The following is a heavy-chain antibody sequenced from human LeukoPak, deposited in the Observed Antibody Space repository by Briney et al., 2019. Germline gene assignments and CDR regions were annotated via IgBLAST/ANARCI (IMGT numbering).Heavy chain of an antibody. CDR1: GGSISSYY. CDR2: IYYSGST. V-gene: IGHV4-59*01. J-gene: IGHJ4*02. Sequence: SETLSLTCTVSGGSISSYYWSWIRQPPGKGLEWIGYIYYSGSTNYNPSLKSRVTISVDTSKNQFSLKLSSVTAADTAVYYCARASRMVRGVSQLDYWGQGTLVTVPS. CDR3: ARASRMVRGVSQLDY. D-gene: IGHD3-10*01.